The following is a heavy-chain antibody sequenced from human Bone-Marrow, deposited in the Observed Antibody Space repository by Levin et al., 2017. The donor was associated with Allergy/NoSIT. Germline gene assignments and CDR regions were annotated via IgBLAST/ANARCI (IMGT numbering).Heavy chain of an antibody. CDR3: ARGGEVPSQYYFDY. Sequence: PSETLSLTCAVNGESFSGYFWTWIRQSPGEGLEWIGQINFNGITTYNPSLKSRVIISVDPTKKQFSLKLNYLTAADTAVYFCARGGEVPSQYYFDYWGQGTRVTVSS. J-gene: IGHJ4*02. CDR2: INFNGIT. CDR1: GESFSGYF. D-gene: IGHD4-11*01. V-gene: IGHV4-34*01.